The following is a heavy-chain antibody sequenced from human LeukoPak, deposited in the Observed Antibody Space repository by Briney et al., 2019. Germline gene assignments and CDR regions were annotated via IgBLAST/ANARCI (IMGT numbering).Heavy chain of an antibody. CDR3: ARGVRGRFGIGSSWYDNWFDP. CDR1: GFTFSNYG. D-gene: IGHD6-13*01. J-gene: IGHJ5*02. Sequence: GGSLRLSCAASGFTFSNYGMHWVRQAPGKGLEWVAFIQYDGGNTHYADSVKGRFSISRDNSKNTLYLQMNILRAEDTAVYYCARGVRGRFGIGSSWYDNWFDPWGQGTLVTVSS. V-gene: IGHV3-30*02. CDR2: IQYDGGNT.